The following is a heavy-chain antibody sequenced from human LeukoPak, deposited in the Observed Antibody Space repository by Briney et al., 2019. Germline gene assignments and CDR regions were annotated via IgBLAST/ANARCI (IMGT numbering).Heavy chain of an antibody. J-gene: IGHJ4*02. V-gene: IGHV3-53*01. Sequence: GGSLRLSCTVSGFTVSSNSMSWVRQAPGKGLEWVSFIYNSSRIHYSDSVKGRFTISRDNSKNTLHLQMNSLRAEDTAVYYCARRAGAYSHPYDYWGQGTLVTVSS. CDR2: IYNSSRI. CDR1: GFTVSSNS. CDR3: ARRAGAYSHPYDY. D-gene: IGHD4/OR15-4a*01.